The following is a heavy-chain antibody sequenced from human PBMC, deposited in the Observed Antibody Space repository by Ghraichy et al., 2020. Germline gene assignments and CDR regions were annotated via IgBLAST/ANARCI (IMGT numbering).Heavy chain of an antibody. CDR1: GGTFSSYA. J-gene: IGHJ6*02. CDR2: IIPIFGTA. CDR3: ARGIVGATTPNYYYYGMDV. D-gene: IGHD1-26*01. Sequence: SVKVSCKASGGTFSSYAINWVRQAPGQGLEWMGGIIPIFGTANYAQKLQGRVTITADESTSTAYMELSSLRSEDTAVYYCARGIVGATTPNYYYYGMDVWGQGTTVTVSS. V-gene: IGHV1-69*13.